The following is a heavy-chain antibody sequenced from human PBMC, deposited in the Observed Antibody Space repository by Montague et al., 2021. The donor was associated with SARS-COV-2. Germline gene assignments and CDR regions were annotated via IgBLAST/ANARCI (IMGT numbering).Heavy chain of an antibody. CDR2: KQNGSEK. CDR3: ARDGYGDYPFDY. Sequence: KQNGSEKYYVDSVKGRFTISRDNAKNSLYLQMNSLRAEDTAVYYCARDGYGDYPFDYWGQGTLGTVS. V-gene: IGHV3-7*01. D-gene: IGHD4-17*01. J-gene: IGHJ4*02.